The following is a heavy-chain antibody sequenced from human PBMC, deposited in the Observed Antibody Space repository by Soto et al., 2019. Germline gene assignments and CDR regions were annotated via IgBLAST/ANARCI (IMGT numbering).Heavy chain of an antibody. J-gene: IGHJ5*02. D-gene: IGHD3-3*01. CDR1: GYTFSSYG. CDR3: AWAVGGFLEWLLSGNWFDP. CDR2: ISAYNGNT. Sequence: QVQLVQSGAELKKPGASVKVSCKASGYTFSSYGISWVRQAPGQGLEWMGWISAYNGNTNYAQKLQGRVTMTTDTSTSTAYMELRSLRSDDTAVYYCAWAVGGFLEWLLSGNWFDPWGQGTLVTVSS. V-gene: IGHV1-18*01.